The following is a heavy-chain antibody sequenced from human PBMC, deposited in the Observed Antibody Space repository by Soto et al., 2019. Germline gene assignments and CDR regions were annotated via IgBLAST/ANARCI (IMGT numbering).Heavy chain of an antibody. CDR2: IYYSGST. CDR1: GGSINSDHYY. J-gene: IGHJ5*02. CDR3: ARERPDGSRLDP. Sequence: SETLSLTCTVSGGSINSDHYYWSWLRQPPGKGLEWIGYIYYSGSTYYNPSLKSRVTISVDTSKNQFSLKLSSVTAADTAVYYCARERPDGSRLDPWGQGTLVTVSS. V-gene: IGHV4-30-4*01. D-gene: IGHD6-13*01.